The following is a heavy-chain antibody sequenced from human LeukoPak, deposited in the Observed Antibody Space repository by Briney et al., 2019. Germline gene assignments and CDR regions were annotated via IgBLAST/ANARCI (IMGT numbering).Heavy chain of an antibody. CDR3: ARQSTRLFNTGSYYPPPAYDY. V-gene: IGHV1-18*01. CDR2: ISTYNDNT. J-gene: IGHJ4*02. D-gene: IGHD1-26*01. Sequence: ASVKVSCKASGYTLNTYNINWVRQAPGQGLEWMGWISTYNDNTNYAQKFQGRVTMTTDTSTSTAYMELRSLRSDDTAVYYCARQSTRLFNTGSYYPPPAYDYWGQGTLVTVSS. CDR1: GYTLNTYN.